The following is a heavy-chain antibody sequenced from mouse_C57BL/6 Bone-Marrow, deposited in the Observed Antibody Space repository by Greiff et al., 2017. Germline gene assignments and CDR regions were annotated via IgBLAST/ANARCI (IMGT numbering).Heavy chain of an antibody. CDR1: GFTFSDYY. V-gene: IGHV5-12*01. CDR2: ISNGGGST. J-gene: IGHJ4*01. Sequence: EVKVVESGGGLVQPGGSLKLSCAASGFTFSDYYMYWVRQTPEKRLEWVAYISNGGGSTYYPDTVKGRFTISRDNAKNTLYLQMSRLKSEDTAMYYCARHEDYGSSYYAMDYWGQGTSVTVSS. CDR3: ARHEDYGSSYYAMDY. D-gene: IGHD1-1*01.